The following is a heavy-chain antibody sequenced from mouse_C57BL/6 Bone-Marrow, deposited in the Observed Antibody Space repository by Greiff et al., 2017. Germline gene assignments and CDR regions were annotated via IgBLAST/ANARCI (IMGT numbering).Heavy chain of an antibody. CDR3: ARLFYYGNYVDYAMDY. V-gene: IGHV1-72*01. D-gene: IGHD2-1*01. CDR1: GYTFTSYW. J-gene: IGHJ4*01. CDR2: IDPNSGGT. Sequence: VKLQQPGAELVKPGASVKLSCKASGYTFTSYWMHWVKQRPGRGLEWIGRIDPNSGGTKYNEKFKSKATLTVDKPSSTAYMQLSSLTSEDAAVYDCARLFYYGNYVDYAMDYWGQGTSVTVSS.